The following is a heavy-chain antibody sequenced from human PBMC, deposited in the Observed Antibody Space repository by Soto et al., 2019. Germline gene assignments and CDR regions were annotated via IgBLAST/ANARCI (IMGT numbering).Heavy chain of an antibody. Sequence: SETLSLTCTVSGGSISSSSYYWSWIRQPPGKGLEWIGYIYYSGSTNYNPSLKSRVTISVDTSKNQFSLKLSSVTAADTAVYYCARDILENGXFDYWGQGXLVTVSS. D-gene: IGHD1-1*01. J-gene: IGHJ4*02. CDR3: ARDILENGXFDY. V-gene: IGHV4-61*01. CDR1: GGSISSSSYY. CDR2: IYYSGST.